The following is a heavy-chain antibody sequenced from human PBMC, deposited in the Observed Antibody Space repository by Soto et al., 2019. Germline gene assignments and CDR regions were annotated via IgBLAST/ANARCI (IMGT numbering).Heavy chain of an antibody. D-gene: IGHD5-12*01. CDR2: IIPIFGTA. Sequence: QVQLVQSGAEVKKPGSSVKVSCKASGGTFSSYAISWVRQAPGQGLEWMGGIIPIFGTANYAQKFQGRVTITADESTSTAYMELSSLRSEDTAVYYCARRLSFGGYDPPNYYYYGMDVWDQGTTVTVSS. CDR1: GGTFSSYA. J-gene: IGHJ6*02. CDR3: ARRLSFGGYDPPNYYYYGMDV. V-gene: IGHV1-69*01.